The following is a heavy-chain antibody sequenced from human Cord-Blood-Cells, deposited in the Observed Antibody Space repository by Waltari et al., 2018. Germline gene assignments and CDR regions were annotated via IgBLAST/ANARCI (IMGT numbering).Heavy chain of an antibody. CDR3: ATGGSWDSYDPPYFDY. Sequence: HVDPVQSGAAVKNPGASANESCKVSGYTLTVLSKHWVRQAPGKGLEWMGGFDPEDGEAIYAQKFQGRVTMTEDTSTDTAYMELSSLRSEDTAVYYCATGGSWDSYDPPYFDYWGQGTLVTVSS. CDR1: GYTLTVLS. D-gene: IGHD3-22*01. V-gene: IGHV1-24*01. J-gene: IGHJ4*02. CDR2: FDPEDGEA.